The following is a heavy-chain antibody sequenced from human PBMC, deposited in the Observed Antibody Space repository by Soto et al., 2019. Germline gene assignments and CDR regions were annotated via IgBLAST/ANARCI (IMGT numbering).Heavy chain of an antibody. J-gene: IGHJ6*02. CDR1: GLTFSSYG. V-gene: IGHV3-30*03. D-gene: IGHD2-2*01. CDR2: ISYDGSNK. Sequence: SLRLSCAASGLTFSSYGMHWVRQAPGKGLEWVAVISYDGSNKYYADSVKGRFTISRDNSKNTLYLQMNSLRAEDTAVYYCARGGGSALTSPYYYYGMDVWGQGTTVTVS. CDR3: ARGGGSALTSPYYYYGMDV.